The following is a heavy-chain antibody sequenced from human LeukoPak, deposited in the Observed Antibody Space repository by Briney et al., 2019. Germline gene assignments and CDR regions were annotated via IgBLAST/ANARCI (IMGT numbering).Heavy chain of an antibody. V-gene: IGHV4-39*07. CDR3: ARDLYDSSGFYPK. D-gene: IGHD3-22*01. Sequence: SETLSLTCTVSGGSISSSSYYWGWIRQPPGKGLEWIGSIYYSGSTYYNPSLESRVTISVDTSKRQFSLKLSSVTAADTAVYYCARDLYDSSGFYPKWGQGTLVTVSS. J-gene: IGHJ4*02. CDR2: IYYSGST. CDR1: GGSISSSSYY.